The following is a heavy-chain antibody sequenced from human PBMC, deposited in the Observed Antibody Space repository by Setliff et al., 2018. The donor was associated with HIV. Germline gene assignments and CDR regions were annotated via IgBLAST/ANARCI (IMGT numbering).Heavy chain of an antibody. CDR2: ISSSSYT. V-gene: IGHV3-11*06. Sequence: GGSLRLSCAASGFTFSDYYMSWIRQAPGKGLEWVSYISSSSYTSYADSVKGRFTISRDNAKDSLYLQMNSLRAEDTAVYYCARDDSNYRQHGMDVWGQGTTVTVSS. CDR3: ARDDSNYRQHGMDV. D-gene: IGHD4-4*01. CDR1: GFTFSDYY. J-gene: IGHJ6*02.